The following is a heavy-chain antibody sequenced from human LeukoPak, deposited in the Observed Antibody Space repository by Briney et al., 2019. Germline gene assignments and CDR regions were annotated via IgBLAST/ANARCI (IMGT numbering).Heavy chain of an antibody. J-gene: IGHJ6*03. CDR2: IKQDGSEK. D-gene: IGHD3-3*01. Sequence: GGSLRLSCAASGFTFSDYYMSWIRQAPGKGLEWVANIKQDGSEKYYVDSVKGRFTISRDNAKNSLYLQMNSLRAEDTAVYYCARAESITIFGVVPRALGYYYYMDVWGKGTTVTVSS. CDR1: GFTFSDYY. CDR3: ARAESITIFGVVPRALGYYYYMDV. V-gene: IGHV3-7*01.